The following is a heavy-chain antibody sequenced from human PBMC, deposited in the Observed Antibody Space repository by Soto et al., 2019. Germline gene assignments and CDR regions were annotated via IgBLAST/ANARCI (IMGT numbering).Heavy chain of an antibody. Sequence: ASETLSLTCTVSGGSISSYYWSWIRQPPGKGLEWIGYIYYSGSTNYNPSLKSRVTISVDTSKNQFSLKLSSVTAADTAVYYCAGYSSGWYQGFGYWGQGTLVTVSS. V-gene: IGHV4-59*01. CDR2: IYYSGST. CDR1: GGSISSYY. J-gene: IGHJ4*02. CDR3: AGYSSGWYQGFGY. D-gene: IGHD6-19*01.